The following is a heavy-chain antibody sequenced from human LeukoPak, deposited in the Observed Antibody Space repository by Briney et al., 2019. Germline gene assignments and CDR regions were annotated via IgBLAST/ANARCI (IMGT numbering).Heavy chain of an antibody. V-gene: IGHV3-23*01. CDR2: ISGSGGST. CDR1: GFTFSSYA. Sequence: AESLRLSCAASGFTFSSYAMSWVRQAPGKGLEWVSAISGSGGSTYYADSMKGRFTISRDNSKNTLYLQMKSLRAEDTAVYYCAKDGDYYDSPHFDYWGQGTLVTVSS. D-gene: IGHD3-22*01. CDR3: AKDGDYYDSPHFDY. J-gene: IGHJ4*02.